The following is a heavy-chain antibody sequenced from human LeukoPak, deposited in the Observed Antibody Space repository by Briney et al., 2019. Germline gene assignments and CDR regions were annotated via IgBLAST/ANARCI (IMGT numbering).Heavy chain of an antibody. Sequence: ASVKVSCKASGYTFTSYGISWVRQAPGQGLEWMGWISAYNGNTNYAQKLQGRVTMTTDTSTSTAYMELRSLRSDDTAVYYCARVTVGYSSSWYEDGYWGQGTLVTVSS. V-gene: IGHV1-18*01. J-gene: IGHJ4*02. CDR1: GYTFTSYG. D-gene: IGHD6-13*01. CDR3: ARVTVGYSSSWYEDGY. CDR2: ISAYNGNT.